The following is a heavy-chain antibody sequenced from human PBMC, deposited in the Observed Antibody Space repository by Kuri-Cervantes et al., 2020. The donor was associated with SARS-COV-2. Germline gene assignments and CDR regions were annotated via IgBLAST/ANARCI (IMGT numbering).Heavy chain of an antibody. CDR1: GYTFTGYY. V-gene: IGHV1-2*02. D-gene: IGHD3-10*01. CDR2: INPNSGGT. CDR3: AKYGFRMVRGANPESYYFDY. Sequence: ASVKVSCKASGYTFTGYYMHWVRQAPGQGLEWMGWINPNSGGTNYAQKFQGRVTMTRDTSISTAYMELRSLRSDDTAVYYCAKYGFRMVRGANPESYYFDYWGQGTLVTVSS. J-gene: IGHJ4*02.